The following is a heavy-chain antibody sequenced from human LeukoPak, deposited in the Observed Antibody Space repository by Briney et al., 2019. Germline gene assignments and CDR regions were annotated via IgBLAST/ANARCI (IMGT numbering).Heavy chain of an antibody. J-gene: IGHJ3*02. CDR3: TTDAPIVVVPAAWGDAFDI. V-gene: IGHV3-15*01. Sequence: GGSLRLSCAASGFTFSNAWMSWVRQAPGKGLEWVGRIKSKTDGGTTDYAAPVKGRFTISRDDSKNTLYLQMNSLKTEDTAVYYCTTDAPIVVVPAAWGDAFDIWGQGTMVTVSS. D-gene: IGHD2-2*01. CDR1: GFTFSNAW. CDR2: IKSKTDGGTT.